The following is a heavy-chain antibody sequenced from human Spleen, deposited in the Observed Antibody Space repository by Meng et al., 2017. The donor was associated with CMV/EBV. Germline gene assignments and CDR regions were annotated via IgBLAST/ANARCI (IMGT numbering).Heavy chain of an antibody. CDR2: ISAYNGNT. J-gene: IGHJ4*02. Sequence: ASVKVSCKASGYTFTSYGISWVRQAPGQGLEWMGWISAYNGNTNYAQKLQGRVTMTTDTSTSTAYMELRSLRSDDTAVYYCARVIGGNYQLSYFDYWGQGTLVTVSS. V-gene: IGHV1-18*01. CDR1: GYTFTSYG. CDR3: ARVIGGNYQLSYFDY. D-gene: IGHD2-2*01.